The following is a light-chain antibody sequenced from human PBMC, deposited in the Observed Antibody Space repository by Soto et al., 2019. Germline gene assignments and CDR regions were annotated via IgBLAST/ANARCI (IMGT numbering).Light chain of an antibody. J-gene: IGKJ2*01. CDR3: QQYNNWPF. CDR1: QSVSSN. Sequence: EIVMTQSPATLSVSPGERATLSCRASQSVSSNLAWYQQKPGQAPRLLIYGASTRATGISARFSGSGSGTEFTLTISSLQSEDFAVYYCQQYNNWPFFGQGTKLEIK. V-gene: IGKV3-15*01. CDR2: GAS.